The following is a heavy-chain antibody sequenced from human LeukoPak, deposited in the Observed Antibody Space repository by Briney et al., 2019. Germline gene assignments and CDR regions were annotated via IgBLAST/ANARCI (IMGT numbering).Heavy chain of an antibody. CDR1: GFTLRDYY. D-gene: IGHD2/OR15-2a*01. Sequence: GGSLRLSSAASGFTLRDYYMSWIRQSPGKGLEWISYMSSTGNTICYAESVKGRFTVSRDSANNSMSLQMTSLRAEDSAVYYCARSSSYFTYFDLWGRDTLVTVSS. V-gene: IGHV3-11*04. CDR2: MSSTGNTI. CDR3: ARSSSYFTYFDL. J-gene: IGHJ2*01.